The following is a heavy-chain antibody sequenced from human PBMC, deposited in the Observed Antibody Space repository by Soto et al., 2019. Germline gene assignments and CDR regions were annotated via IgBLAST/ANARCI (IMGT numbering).Heavy chain of an antibody. V-gene: IGHV4-31*03. CDR2: IYHSGTT. J-gene: IGHJ5*02. CDR3: ARVRGNQLRGWFDP. D-gene: IGHD2-2*01. Sequence: QVQLQESGPGLVKPSQTLSLTCTVSGGSISSGGYYWSWIRQHPGKCLDWIGYIYHSGTTYYNPYLKSRVTISVDTSKNQFSLKLTSVTAAGTAVYYCARVRGNQLRGWFDPWGQGTLVTVSS. CDR1: GGSISSGGYY.